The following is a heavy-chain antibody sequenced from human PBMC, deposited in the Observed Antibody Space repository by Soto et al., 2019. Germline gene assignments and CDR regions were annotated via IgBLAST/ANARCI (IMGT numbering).Heavy chain of an antibody. CDR1: GFTFSGHG. CDR3: AKSLRMTKDYGLDV. J-gene: IGHJ6*02. V-gene: IGHV3-30*18. Sequence: GGSLRLFSQASGFTFSGHGMHWVRQAPGKGLEWVAHISYDGHVKLYAKSVKGRFTISRDNSKNTVYLQMNSLGPDDTAIYYCAKSLRMTKDYGLDVWGQGTTVTVSS. D-gene: IGHD2-15*01. CDR2: ISYDGHVK.